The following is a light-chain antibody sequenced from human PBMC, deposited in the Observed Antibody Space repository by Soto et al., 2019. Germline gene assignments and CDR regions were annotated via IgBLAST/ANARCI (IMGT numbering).Light chain of an antibody. CDR2: EVS. J-gene: IGLJ3*02. CDR1: SSDVGGYNY. CDR3: VLFMGSATNWV. V-gene: IGLV2-8*01. Sequence: QSALTQPPSASGSPGQSVTISCTGTSSDVGGYNYVSWYQQHPGKAPKLMIYEVSKRPSGVPDRFSGSKSGNTASLTVSGLQAEDEADYYCVLFMGSATNWVFGGGTKLTVL.